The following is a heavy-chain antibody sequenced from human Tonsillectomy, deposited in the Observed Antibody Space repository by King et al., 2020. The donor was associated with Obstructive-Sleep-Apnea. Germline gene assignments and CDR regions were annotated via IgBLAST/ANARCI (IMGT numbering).Heavy chain of an antibody. D-gene: IGHD3-10*01. CDR2: VRHDGSNK. V-gene: IGHV3-30*02. CDR1: GFTFRNYG. CDR3: AKDATWVGEFILSYFDY. J-gene: IGHJ4*02. Sequence: VQLVESGRGVAQPGRSLRLSCAATGFTFRNYGMHWVRQAPGKGLEWVAFVRHDGSNKYYADSVKGRFTISRDNSKNTLYLQMNSLKTEATAVYYCAKDATWVGEFILSYFDYWGQGTLVTVSS.